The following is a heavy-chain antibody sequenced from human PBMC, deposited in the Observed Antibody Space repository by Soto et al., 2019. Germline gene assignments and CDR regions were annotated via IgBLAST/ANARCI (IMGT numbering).Heavy chain of an antibody. Sequence: GGSLRLSCAASGFTFSDYYMSWIRQAPGKGLEWVSYISSSGSTIYYADSVKGRYTISRDNAHNSLYLQMNSLRAEDTALYYCNIRTATTGREGTSFGPWGQGTLVTVSS. CDR1: GFTFSDYY. J-gene: IGHJ5*02. D-gene: IGHD1-1*01. V-gene: IGHV3-11*04. CDR2: ISSSGSTI. CDR3: NIRTATTGREGTSFGP.